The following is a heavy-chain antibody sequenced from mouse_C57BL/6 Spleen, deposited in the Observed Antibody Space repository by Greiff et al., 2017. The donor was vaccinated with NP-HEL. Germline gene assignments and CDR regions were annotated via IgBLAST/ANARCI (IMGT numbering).Heavy chain of an antibody. CDR3: ARGYDGDYVFAY. CDR1: GYTFTSYW. Sequence: QVQLQQPGAELVMPGASVKLSCKASGYTFTSYWMHWVKQRPGQGLEWIGELDPSDSYTNYNQKFKGKSTLTVDKSSSTAYMQLSSLTSEDSAVYYCARGYDGDYVFAYLGQGTLVTVSA. V-gene: IGHV1-69*01. J-gene: IGHJ3*01. CDR2: LDPSDSYT. D-gene: IGHD2-3*01.